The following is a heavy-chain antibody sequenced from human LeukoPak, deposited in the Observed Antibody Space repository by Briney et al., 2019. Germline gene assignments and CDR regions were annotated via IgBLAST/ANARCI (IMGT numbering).Heavy chain of an antibody. CDR3: ARPYYYDSRIDP. V-gene: IGHV4-30-4*01. J-gene: IGHJ5*02. D-gene: IGHD3-22*01. Sequence: TSETLSLTCTVSGASISSGDYYWSWIRQPPGKGLEWIGYTYYSGSTYYNPSLKSRVTISVDTSKNQFSLKLSSVTAADTAVYYCARPYYYDSRIDPWGQGTRVTVSS. CDR2: TYYSGST. CDR1: GASISSGDYY.